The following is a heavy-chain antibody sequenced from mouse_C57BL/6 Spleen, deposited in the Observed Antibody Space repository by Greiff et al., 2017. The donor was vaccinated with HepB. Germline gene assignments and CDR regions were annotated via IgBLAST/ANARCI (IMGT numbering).Heavy chain of an antibody. D-gene: IGHD1-1*01. J-gene: IGHJ2*01. CDR1: GFNIKDYY. V-gene: IGHV14-2*01. Sequence: DVKLVESGAELVKPGASVKLSCTASGFNIKDYYMHWVKQRTEQGLEWIGRIDPEDGETKYAPKFQGKATLTADTSSITAYLQLSSLTSEDTAVYYCAGNGSSYDDYWGQGTTLTVSS. CDR2: IDPEDGET. CDR3: AGNGSSYDDY.